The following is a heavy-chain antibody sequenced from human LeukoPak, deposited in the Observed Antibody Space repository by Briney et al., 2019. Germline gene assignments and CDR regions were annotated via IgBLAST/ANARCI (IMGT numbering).Heavy chain of an antibody. J-gene: IGHJ4*02. Sequence: GGSLRLSCAASGFTFSNYALHWVRQAPGKGLEWVAVISYDGSNKYYADSVRGRFTISRDNSKNTLYLQMNSLRAEDTAVYYCVRDRCSGGVCYSTLDCWGQGTLVTVSS. V-gene: IGHV3-30*04. CDR3: VRDRCSGGVCYSTLDC. CDR2: ISYDGSNK. D-gene: IGHD2-15*01. CDR1: GFTFSNYA.